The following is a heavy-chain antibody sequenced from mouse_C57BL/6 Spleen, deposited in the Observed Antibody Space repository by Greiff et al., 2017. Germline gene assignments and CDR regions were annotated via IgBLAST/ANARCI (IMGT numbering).Heavy chain of an antibody. D-gene: IGHD2-4*01. CDR1: GYTFTSYW. J-gene: IGHJ4*01. CDR2: INPSNGGT. Sequence: QVQLQQPGTELVKPGASVKLSCKASGYTFTSYWMHWVKQRPGQGLEWIGNINPSNGGTNYNEKFKSKDTLTVDKSSSTAYMQLSSLTSEDSAVYYCARDDYEGGEDYYAMDYWGQGTSVTVSS. V-gene: IGHV1-53*01. CDR3: ARDDYEGGEDYYAMDY.